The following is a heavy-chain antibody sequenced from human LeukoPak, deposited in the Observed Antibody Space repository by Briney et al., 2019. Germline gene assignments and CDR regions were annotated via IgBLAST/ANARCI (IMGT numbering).Heavy chain of an antibody. D-gene: IGHD4-23*01. CDR1: GGSISSSSYY. CDR2: IYYSGST. J-gene: IGHJ5*02. Sequence: PSETLSLTCTVSGGSISSSSYYWGWIRQPPGKGLEWIGSIYYSGSTYYNPSLKSRVTISVDTSKNQFSLKLSSVTAADTAVYYCARDMTTVAHNWFDPWGQGTLVTVSS. V-gene: IGHV4-39*07. CDR3: ARDMTTVAHNWFDP.